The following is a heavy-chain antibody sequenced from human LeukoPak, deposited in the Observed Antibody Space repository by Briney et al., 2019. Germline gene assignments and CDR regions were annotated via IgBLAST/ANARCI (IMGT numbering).Heavy chain of an antibody. CDR3: ARGPLYCSSTSCYGATDV. J-gene: IGHJ6*04. CDR2: ISSSSSYI. CDR1: GFTFSSYS. V-gene: IGHV3-21*01. Sequence: GGSLRLSCAASGFTFSSYSMNWVRQAPGKGLEWVSSISSSSSYIYYADSVKGRFTISRDNAKNSLYLQMNSLRAEDTAVYYCARGPLYCSSTSCYGATDVWGKGTTVTVSS. D-gene: IGHD2-2*01.